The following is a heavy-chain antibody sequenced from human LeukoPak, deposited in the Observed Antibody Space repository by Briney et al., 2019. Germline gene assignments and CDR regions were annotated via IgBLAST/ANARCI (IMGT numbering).Heavy chain of an antibody. CDR3: AKAPGSGSDFFAAWFDP. Sequence: GGSLRLSCAASGFIFSSNAMHWVRQAPGKGLEWVAFTRHDGSNKYYADSVKGRFTISRDNSKNTLYLQMDSLRAEDTAVYYCAKAPGSGSDFFAAWFDPWGQGTLVTVSS. D-gene: IGHD3-10*01. V-gene: IGHV3-30*02. J-gene: IGHJ5*02. CDR1: GFIFSSNA. CDR2: TRHDGSNK.